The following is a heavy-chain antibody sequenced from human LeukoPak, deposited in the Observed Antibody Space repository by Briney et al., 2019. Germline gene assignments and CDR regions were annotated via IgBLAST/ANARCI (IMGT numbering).Heavy chain of an antibody. CDR2: IYYSGST. Sequence: PSETLSLTCIVSGGSISTYYWSWIRQPPGKGLEWIEHIYYSGSTNYYPSLKSRVTIAVDTSKNHFSLKLSSVTAADTAVYYCTRNYDSSGYTTFGYWGRGTLVTVSS. CDR3: TRNYDSSGYTTFGY. CDR1: GGSISTYY. J-gene: IGHJ4*02. V-gene: IGHV4-59*01. D-gene: IGHD3-22*01.